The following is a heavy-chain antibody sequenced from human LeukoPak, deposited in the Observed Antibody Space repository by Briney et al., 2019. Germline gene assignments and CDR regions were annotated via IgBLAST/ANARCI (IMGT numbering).Heavy chain of an antibody. CDR1: GYTFTSYG. Sequence: ASVKVSCKASGYTFTSYGISWVRQAPGQGLEWMGWISAYNGNTNYAQKLQGRVTMTADTSTSTAYMELRSLRSDDTAVYYCARESYCGGDCYVDFDYWGQGTLVTVSS. CDR2: ISAYNGNT. CDR3: ARESYCGGDCYVDFDY. V-gene: IGHV1-18*01. J-gene: IGHJ4*02. D-gene: IGHD2-21*02.